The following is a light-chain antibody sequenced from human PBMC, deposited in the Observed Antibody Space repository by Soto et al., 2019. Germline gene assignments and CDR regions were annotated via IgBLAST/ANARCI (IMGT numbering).Light chain of an antibody. CDR3: QDYGTSAPWT. Sequence: VLTQSPGTLPLSPGERTTLSCRASQTIRGNELAWYQQKPGQPPRLLIYRGSSRAPGIPDRFSGRGSGTEFTLTISRLEPEDVAVYYCQDYGTSAPWTFGQGTRVEIK. CDR1: QTIRGNE. CDR2: RGS. V-gene: IGKV3-20*01. J-gene: IGKJ1*01.